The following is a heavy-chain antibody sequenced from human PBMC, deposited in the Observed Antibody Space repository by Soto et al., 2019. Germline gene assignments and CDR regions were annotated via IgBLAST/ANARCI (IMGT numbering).Heavy chain of an antibody. J-gene: IGHJ4*02. D-gene: IGHD3-22*01. Sequence: QVQLVESGGGVVQPGRSLRLSCAACGFTFSSYAMHWVRQAPGKGLEWVAVISYDGSNKYYADSVKGRFTISRDNSKNTLYLQMNSLRAEDTAVYYCARDKDYDSSGGGFDYWGQGTLVTVSS. V-gene: IGHV3-30-3*01. CDR3: ARDKDYDSSGGGFDY. CDR1: GFTFSSYA. CDR2: ISYDGSNK.